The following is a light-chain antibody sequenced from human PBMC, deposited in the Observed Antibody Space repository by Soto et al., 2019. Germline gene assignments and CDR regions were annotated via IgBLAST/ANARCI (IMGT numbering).Light chain of an antibody. Sequence: ELVLTQSPGTLSLSPGERATLSCRASQYVGSSFLAWYQHKPGQAPRLLMYATPVSAPGIPDRFSASGSGTDFTLTINRLEPEDLAVYYCQQSGRTFGPGTKLEMK. CDR3: QQSGRT. CDR1: QYVGSSF. J-gene: IGKJ2*01. CDR2: ATP. V-gene: IGKV3-20*01.